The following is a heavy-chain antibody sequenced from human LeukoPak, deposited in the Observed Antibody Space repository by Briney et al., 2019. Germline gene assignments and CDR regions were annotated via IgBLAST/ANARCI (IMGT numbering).Heavy chain of an antibody. CDR2: INHSGST. V-gene: IGHV4-34*01. J-gene: IGHJ4*02. CDR1: GGSFSGYY. CDR3: ARGSSWGSYDY. Sequence: SGTLSLTCAVYGGSFSGYYLSWIRQPPGKGLEWIGEINHSGSTNYNPSLKSRVTISVDTSKNQFSLKLSSVTAADTAVYYCARGSSWGSYDYWGQGTLVTVSS. D-gene: IGHD3-16*01.